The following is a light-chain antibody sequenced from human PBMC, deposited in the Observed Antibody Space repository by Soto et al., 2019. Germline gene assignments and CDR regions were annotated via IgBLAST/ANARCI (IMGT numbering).Light chain of an antibody. CDR2: EVT. J-gene: IGLJ3*02. V-gene: IGLV2-23*02. Sequence: QSALTQPASVSGSPGQSITISCTGSSSDVGNYDLVSWYQQYPDKAPKLMVFEVTKRPSGVSHRFSGSKSGNTASLTISRLQAEYEADYYCCSYAGTTTFWVFGGGTKLTVL. CDR3: CSYAGTTTFWV. CDR1: SSDVGNYDL.